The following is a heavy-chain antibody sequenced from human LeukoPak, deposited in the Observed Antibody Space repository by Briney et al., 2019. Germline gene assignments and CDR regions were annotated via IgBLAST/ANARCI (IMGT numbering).Heavy chain of an antibody. CDR3: ARGRVYFDWLLPFDN. CDR2: INHSGST. D-gene: IGHD3-9*01. V-gene: IGHV4-34*01. J-gene: IGHJ4*02. Sequence: SETLSLTCAVYGGSFSGYYWSWIRQPPGKGLEWIGEINHSGSTNYNPSLKSRVTISVDTSKNQFSLKLSSVTAADTAVYYCARGRVYFDWLLPFDNWGQGTLVTVSS. CDR1: GGSFSGYY.